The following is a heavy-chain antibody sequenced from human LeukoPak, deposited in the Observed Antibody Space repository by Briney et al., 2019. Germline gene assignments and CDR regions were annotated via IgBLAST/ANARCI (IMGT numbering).Heavy chain of an antibody. CDR3: ARVPYYDFWSGYQAPYYFDY. CDR1: GGTFSSYA. V-gene: IGHV1-69*13. Sequence: SVKVSCKASGGTFSSYAISWVRQAPGQGLEWMGGIIHIFGTANYAQKFQGRVTITADESTSTAYMELSSLRSEDTAVYYCARVPYYDFWSGYQAPYYFDYWGQGTLVTVSS. CDR2: IIHIFGTA. D-gene: IGHD3-3*01. J-gene: IGHJ4*02.